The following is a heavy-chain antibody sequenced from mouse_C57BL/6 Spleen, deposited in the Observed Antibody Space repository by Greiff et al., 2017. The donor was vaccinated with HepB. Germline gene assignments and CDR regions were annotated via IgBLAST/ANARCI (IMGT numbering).Heavy chain of an antibody. V-gene: IGHV1-4*01. Sequence: VQLQQSGADLARPGASVKMSCKASGYTFTSYTMHWVKQRPGQGLEWIGYINPSSGYTKYNQKFKDKATLTADKSSSTAYMQLSSLTSEDSAVYYCARCYSNYVAWFAYWGQGTLVTVSA. J-gene: IGHJ3*01. CDR3: ARCYSNYVAWFAY. CDR1: GYTFTSYT. CDR2: INPSSGYT. D-gene: IGHD2-5*01.